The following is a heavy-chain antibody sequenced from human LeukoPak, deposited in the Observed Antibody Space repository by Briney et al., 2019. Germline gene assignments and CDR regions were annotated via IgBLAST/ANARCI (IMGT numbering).Heavy chain of an antibody. Sequence: SETLSLTCTVSGGSINSYYWTWIRQPPGKGLEWIGYIYYGGRTNYNPSLKSRVSMSVDTSKNQFSLELTSVTAADTAVYYCARLYGDYEPLDYWGQGTLVTVSS. CDR2: IYYGGRT. D-gene: IGHD4-17*01. V-gene: IGHV4-59*01. CDR1: GGSINSYY. J-gene: IGHJ4*02. CDR3: ARLYGDYEPLDY.